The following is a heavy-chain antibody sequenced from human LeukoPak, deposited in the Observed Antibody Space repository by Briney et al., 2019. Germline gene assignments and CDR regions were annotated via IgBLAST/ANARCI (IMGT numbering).Heavy chain of an antibody. V-gene: IGHV1-18*01. Sequence: GPVKVSCKTSGYTFISYGISWVRQAPGQGLEWMGWISAYNGHTNYAQKLQGRVTMTTDTSTSTAYMELRSLRSDDTAVYYCARAVEMATISYWYFGLWGRGTLVTVSS. CDR3: ARAVEMATISYWYFGL. D-gene: IGHD5-24*01. J-gene: IGHJ2*01. CDR2: ISAYNGHT. CDR1: GYTFISYG.